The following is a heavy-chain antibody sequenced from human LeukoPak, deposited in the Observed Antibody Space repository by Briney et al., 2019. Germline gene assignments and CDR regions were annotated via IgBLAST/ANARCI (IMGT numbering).Heavy chain of an antibody. CDR1: GYTFTSHY. CDR2: INPSGSST. Sequence: ASVNVSYMASGYTFTSHYMHWVRQAPGQGREWMGLINPSGSSTLYPQKFQGRVTMTRDMSTTTDYMELSSLRSEDTAVYYCARDNSVGDIAWWFDPWGQGTLVTVSS. D-gene: IGHD3-16*02. J-gene: IGHJ5*02. V-gene: IGHV1-46*01. CDR3: ARDNSVGDIAWWFDP.